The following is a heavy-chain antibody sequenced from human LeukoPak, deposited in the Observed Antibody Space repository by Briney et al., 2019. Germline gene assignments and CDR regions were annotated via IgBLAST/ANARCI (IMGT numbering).Heavy chain of an antibody. V-gene: IGHV3-11*04. CDR1: GFTFSDYY. Sequence: KPGGSLRPSCAASGFTFSDYYMSWIRQAPGKGLEWVSYISSSGSTIYYADSVKGRFTISRDNAKNSLYLQMNSLRAEDTAVYYCARVGCSSTSCYEFDYWGQGTLVTVSS. D-gene: IGHD2-2*01. J-gene: IGHJ4*02. CDR3: ARVGCSSTSCYEFDY. CDR2: ISSSGSTI.